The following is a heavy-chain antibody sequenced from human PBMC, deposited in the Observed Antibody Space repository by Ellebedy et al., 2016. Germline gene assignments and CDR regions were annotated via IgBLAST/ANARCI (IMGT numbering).Heavy chain of an antibody. D-gene: IGHD6-25*01. CDR1: GFTFSISA. CDR3: AREGRLGGMDV. J-gene: IGHJ6*02. V-gene: IGHV3-30-3*01. Sequence: SLKISCAASGFTFSISAIHWVRQAPGKGLEWMSVISFDGSNEYYADSVKGRFTISRDNSKNTLYLQMNTLRPEDTAVYYCAREGRLGGMDVWGQGTTVTVSS. CDR2: ISFDGSNE.